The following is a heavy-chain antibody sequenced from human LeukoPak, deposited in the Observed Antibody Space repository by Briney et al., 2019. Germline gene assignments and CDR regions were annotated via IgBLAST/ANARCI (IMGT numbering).Heavy chain of an antibody. CDR1: GYTFTSSD. CDR3: ARLHWESGGIYFYYYMDV. Sequence: GASVKVSCKASGYTFTSSDINWVRQAPGQGLEWMASMNPNDGNTAYARKFQGRVTMTRNTSIGTAYLELSALRSEDTAVYYCARLHWESGGIYFYYYMDVWGKGTTVTVSS. CDR2: MNPNDGNT. D-gene: IGHD3-16*01. V-gene: IGHV1-8*01. J-gene: IGHJ6*03.